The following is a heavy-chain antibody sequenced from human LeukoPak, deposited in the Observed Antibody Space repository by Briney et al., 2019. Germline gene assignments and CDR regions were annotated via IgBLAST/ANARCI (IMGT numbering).Heavy chain of an antibody. V-gene: IGHV3-7*01. J-gene: IGHJ5*02. CDR2: IKQDGSEK. Sequence: PGGSLRLSCAASEFTCSPYWMSWVRQAPGKGLEWVTNIKQDGSEKYYVDSVKGRFTISRDNAKNSLYLQMNSLRAEDTAVYYCARDREGDYIWGSYRPDWFDPWGQGTLVTVSS. D-gene: IGHD3-16*02. CDR3: ARDREGDYIWGSYRPDWFDP. CDR1: EFTCSPYW.